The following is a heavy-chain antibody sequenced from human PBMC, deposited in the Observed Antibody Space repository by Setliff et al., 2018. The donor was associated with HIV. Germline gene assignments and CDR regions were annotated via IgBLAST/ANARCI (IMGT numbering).Heavy chain of an antibody. J-gene: IGHJ6*03. CDR2: ISAYNGII. CDR3: ARTSTMVRGVIMDYYYYMDV. D-gene: IGHD3-10*01. Sequence: ASVKVSCKASGYTFTNYGITWVRQAPGQGLEWMGWISAYNGIINYAQNLQGRVTMTTDTSTRAAYMELRSLRSDDTAVYYCARTSTMVRGVIMDYYYYMDVWGKGSTVTVSS. V-gene: IGHV1-18*01. CDR1: GYTFTNYG.